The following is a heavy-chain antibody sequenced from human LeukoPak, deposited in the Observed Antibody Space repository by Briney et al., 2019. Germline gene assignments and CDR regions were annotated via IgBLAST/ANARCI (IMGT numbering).Heavy chain of an antibody. CDR3: ARASSSWYRYFQH. D-gene: IGHD6-13*01. CDR2: IYYSGST. Sequence: SETLSLTCTVSGGSVSSGSYYWSWIRQPPGKGLEWIGYIYYSGSTNYNPSLKSRVTISVDTSKNQFSLKLSSVTAADTAVYYCARASSSWYRYFQHWGQGTLVTVSS. J-gene: IGHJ1*01. V-gene: IGHV4-61*01. CDR1: GGSVSSGSYY.